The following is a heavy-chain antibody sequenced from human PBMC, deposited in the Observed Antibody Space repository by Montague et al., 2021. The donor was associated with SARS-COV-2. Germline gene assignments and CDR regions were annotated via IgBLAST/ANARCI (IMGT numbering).Heavy chain of an antibody. J-gene: IGHJ3*02. CDR2: INHSGGT. Sequence: SETLSLTCAVYGGSFSGYYWSWIRQPPGTGPEWIGEINHSGGTNYNPSLKSRVTISVDTSKNQFSLKLSSVTAADTAVYYCAIPMVRGFSRAFDIWGQGTMVTVSS. D-gene: IGHD3-10*01. CDR3: AIPMVRGFSRAFDI. V-gene: IGHV4-34*01. CDR1: GGSFSGYY.